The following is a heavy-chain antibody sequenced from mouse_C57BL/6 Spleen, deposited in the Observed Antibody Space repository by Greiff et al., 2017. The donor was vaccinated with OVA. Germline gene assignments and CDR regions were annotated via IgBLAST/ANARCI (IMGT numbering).Heavy chain of an antibody. Sequence: LQESGAELVKPGASVKLSCKASGYTFTEYTIHWVKQRSGQGLEWIGWFYPGSGSIKYNEKFKDKATLTADKSSSTVYMALSRLTSEDSAVYFCARHEDRGYGGGYAMDYWGQGTSVTVSS. D-gene: IGHD2-2*01. CDR2: FYPGSGSI. J-gene: IGHJ4*01. CDR1: GYTFTEYT. V-gene: IGHV1-62-2*01. CDR3: ARHEDRGYGGGYAMDY.